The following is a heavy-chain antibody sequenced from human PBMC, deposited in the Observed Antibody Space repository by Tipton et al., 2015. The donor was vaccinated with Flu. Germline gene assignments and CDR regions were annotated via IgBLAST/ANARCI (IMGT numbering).Heavy chain of an antibody. CDR3: ARERGQLEGHVYYYYGMDV. Sequence: TLSLTCTVSGGSISSGGYFWSWIRQHPGKGLEWIGYIYYSGSTSYNPSLKSRLTISVDTSKNQFSLKLSSVTAADTAVHFCARERGQLEGHVYYYYGMDVWGQGTTATVS. CDR2: IYYSGST. CDR1: GGSISSGGYF. D-gene: IGHD1-1*01. J-gene: IGHJ6*02. V-gene: IGHV4-31*03.